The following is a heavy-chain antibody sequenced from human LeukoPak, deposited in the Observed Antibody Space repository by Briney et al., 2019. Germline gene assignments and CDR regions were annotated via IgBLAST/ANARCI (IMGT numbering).Heavy chain of an antibody. CDR2: IYSDGTT. V-gene: IGHV3-53*01. Sequence: GGSLRLSCAASGFTVSSNYMSWVRQAPGKGLEWVSVIYSDGTTYYTDSVKGRFTISRDNSKNTLYLQMNTLRAEDTAVYYCARWYCSSTSCYYDYWGQGTLVTVSS. D-gene: IGHD2-2*01. J-gene: IGHJ4*02. CDR3: ARWYCSSTSCYYDY. CDR1: GFTVSSNY.